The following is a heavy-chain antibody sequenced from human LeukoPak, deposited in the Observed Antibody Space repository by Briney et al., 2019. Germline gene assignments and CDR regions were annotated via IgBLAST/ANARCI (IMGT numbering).Heavy chain of an antibody. Sequence: SETLSLTCTVSGVSISSYYWSWLRQPAGKGLEWIGRIYTSGSTNYNPSLKSRVTMSVDTSKNQFSLKLSSVTAADTAVYYCARDLYGSGSYYINDYWGQGTLVTVSS. CDR1: GVSISSYY. V-gene: IGHV4-4*07. CDR2: IYTSGST. CDR3: ARDLYGSGSYYINDY. D-gene: IGHD3-10*01. J-gene: IGHJ4*02.